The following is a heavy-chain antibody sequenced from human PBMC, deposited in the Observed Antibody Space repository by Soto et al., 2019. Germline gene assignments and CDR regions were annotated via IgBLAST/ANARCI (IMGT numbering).Heavy chain of an antibody. CDR2: IYYSGST. CDR1: GGSISSGGYY. CDR3: ARSGSSWVYYYYYGMDV. Sequence: SETLSLTCTVSGGSISSGGYYWSWIRQHPGKGLEWIGYIYYSGSTYYNPSLKRRVTISVDTSKNQFSLKLSSVTAADTAVYYCARSGSSWVYYYYYGMDVWGQGTTVTVSS. V-gene: IGHV4-31*03. J-gene: IGHJ6*02. D-gene: IGHD6-13*01.